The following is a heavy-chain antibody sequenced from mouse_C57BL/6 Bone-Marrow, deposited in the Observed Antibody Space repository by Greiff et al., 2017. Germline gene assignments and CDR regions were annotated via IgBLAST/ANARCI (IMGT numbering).Heavy chain of an antibody. CDR3: ARDYYGSSSYFDY. Sequence: EVQRVESGGGLVKPGGSLQLSCAASGFTFSDYGMHWVRQAPEKGLEWVAYISSGSSTIYYADTVKGRFTISRDNAKNTLFLQMTSLRSEDTAMYYCARDYYGSSSYFDYWGQGTTLTVSS. V-gene: IGHV5-17*01. CDR1: GFTFSDYG. CDR2: ISSGSSTI. D-gene: IGHD1-1*01. J-gene: IGHJ2*01.